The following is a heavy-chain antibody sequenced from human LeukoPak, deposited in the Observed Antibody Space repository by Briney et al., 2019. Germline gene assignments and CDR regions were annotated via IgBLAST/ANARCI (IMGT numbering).Heavy chain of an antibody. CDR2: ITSHSSYI. V-gene: IGHV3-21*01. J-gene: IGHJ4*02. CDR3: ARGAAYYYDSSGYY. CDR1: GFTFSDYT. Sequence: GGSLRLSCAASGFTFSDYTMNWVRQAPGKGLEWVSSITSHSSYIYYADSVKGRFTISRDNAKNSVFLQMNSLRAEDTAVYYCARGAAYYYDSSGYYWGQGTLVTVSS. D-gene: IGHD3-22*01.